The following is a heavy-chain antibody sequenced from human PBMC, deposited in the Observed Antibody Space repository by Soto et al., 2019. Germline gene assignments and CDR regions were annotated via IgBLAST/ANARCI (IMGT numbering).Heavy chain of an antibody. D-gene: IGHD2-8*01. CDR2: ISYDGSDK. J-gene: IGHJ6*02. Sequence: GGSLRLSCAASGFTFSTYAMLWVRQAPGKGLGWVAVISYDGSDKYYADSVKGRFTISRDNSKNTLYLQMNSLSTEDTAVYFCARDRYCTDGLCYRYGYGMDVWGQGTTVTVSS. CDR1: GFTFSTYA. V-gene: IGHV3-30-3*01. CDR3: ARDRYCTDGLCYRYGYGMDV.